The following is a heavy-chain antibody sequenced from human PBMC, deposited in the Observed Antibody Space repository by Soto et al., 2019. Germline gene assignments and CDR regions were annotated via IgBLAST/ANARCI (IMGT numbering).Heavy chain of an antibody. V-gene: IGHV4-59*08. D-gene: IGHD3-10*02. CDR2: VHDSWGS. CDR3: VRQVFGALHGRVAV. Sequence: QVPLQESGPGLVKPSETLSLSCTVSGGSISSYYWSWIRQPPGKGLEWIGYVHDSWGSHYNPSLKIRVALSPDTSKSQFALRLASVTATGAAVYYCVRQVFGALHGRVAVWGQGTTVTVS. CDR1: GGSISSYY. J-gene: IGHJ6*02.